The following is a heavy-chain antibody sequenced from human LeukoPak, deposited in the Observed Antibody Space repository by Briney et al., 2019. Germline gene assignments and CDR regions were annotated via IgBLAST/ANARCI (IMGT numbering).Heavy chain of an antibody. CDR3: TTEGITGTSYYYYYYMDV. J-gene: IGHJ6*03. CDR1: VTFSNAW. D-gene: IGHD1-20*01. Sequence: GGSLRLSCAASVTFSNAWMNWVRQAPGKGLEWVGHFKIKADGGTTDYAAPVKDRFTISRDDSQNTLYLQMNSLKTEDTAVYYCTTEGITGTSYYYYYYMDVWGKGTTVTVSS. CDR2: FKIKADGGTT. V-gene: IGHV3-15*01.